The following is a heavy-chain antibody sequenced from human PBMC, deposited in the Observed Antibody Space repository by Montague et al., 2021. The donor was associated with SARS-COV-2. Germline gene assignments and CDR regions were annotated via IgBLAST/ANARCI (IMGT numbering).Heavy chain of an antibody. CDR2: ILSGASYA. D-gene: IGHD1-26*01. CDR3: AKGVGQKSSAVDY. CDR1: GFTFSSHG. J-gene: IGHJ4*02. Sequence: SLRLSCAASGFTFSSHGMTWVRQAPGKGLEWGSIILSGASYASYAGSVKGRFTISRDNSKNTLYLQMNSLRAEDTAVYYCAKGVGQKSSAVDYWGQGTQVTVSS. V-gene: IGHV3-23*03.